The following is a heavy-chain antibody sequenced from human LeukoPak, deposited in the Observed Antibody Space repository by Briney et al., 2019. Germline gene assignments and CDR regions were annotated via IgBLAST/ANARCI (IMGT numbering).Heavy chain of an antibody. CDR3: ARESAAGQYNWFDP. V-gene: IGHV1-2*02. CDR2: INPNSGGT. Sequence: ASVKVSCKASGYTFTGYYMHWVRQAPGQGLEWMGWINPNSGGTNCAQKFQGRVTMTRDTSISTAYMELSRLRSDDTAVYYCARESAAGQYNWFDPWGQGTLVTVSS. D-gene: IGHD6-13*01. CDR1: GYTFTGYY. J-gene: IGHJ5*02.